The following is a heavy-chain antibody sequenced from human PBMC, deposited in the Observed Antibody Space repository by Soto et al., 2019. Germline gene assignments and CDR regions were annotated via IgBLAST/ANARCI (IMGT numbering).Heavy chain of an antibody. V-gene: IGHV3-23*01. D-gene: IGHD4-17*01. CDR3: AKDLWGSHDYGEYFGS. Sequence: RRSLRLSCVASGFTFSSYAMSWVRQAPGKGLEWVSAISGSGGSTYYADSVKGRFTISRDNSKNTLYLQMNSLRAEDTAVYYCAKDLWGSHDYGEYFGSWGQGTLVNVXS. J-gene: IGHJ5*01. CDR2: ISGSGGST. CDR1: GFTFSSYA.